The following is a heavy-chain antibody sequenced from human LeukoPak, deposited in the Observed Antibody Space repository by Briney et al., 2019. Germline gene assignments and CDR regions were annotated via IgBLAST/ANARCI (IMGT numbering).Heavy chain of an antibody. CDR2: IIPNSNYK. D-gene: IGHD3-16*01. Sequence: GGSLRLSCTASGFTFNTYTMNWVRQAPGKGLQWVSSIIPNSNYKYYEDSVRGRFIISRDNAKNSLYLQMDSLRAEDTAIYYCAKVTFNWGTLDNDYWGQGTLVTVSS. J-gene: IGHJ4*02. CDR1: GFTFNTYT. V-gene: IGHV3-21*01. CDR3: AKVTFNWGTLDNDY.